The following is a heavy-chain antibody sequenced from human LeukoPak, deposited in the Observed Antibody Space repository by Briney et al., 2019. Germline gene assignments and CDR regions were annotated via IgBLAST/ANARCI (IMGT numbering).Heavy chain of an antibody. CDR2: MFHSGSS. D-gene: IGHD1-1*01. CDR3: ARERRRATRHESIFEY. J-gene: IGHJ4*02. CDR1: GGSVSSGSYY. Sequence: PSETLSLTCTVSGGSVSSGSYYWSWFRQPPGKGLEWIGYMFHSGSSNYNPSLESRVTISVDTSKNQFSLRLTSVTAADTGVYYCARERRRATRHESIFEYWGPGTQVIVSS. V-gene: IGHV4-61*01.